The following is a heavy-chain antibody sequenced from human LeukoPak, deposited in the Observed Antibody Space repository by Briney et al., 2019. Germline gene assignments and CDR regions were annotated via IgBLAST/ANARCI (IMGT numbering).Heavy chain of an antibody. V-gene: IGHV4-4*02. D-gene: IGHD7-27*01. CDR2: ISLGGNT. CDR1: SGSIGSSNW. CDR3: ASNWGYSQGH. J-gene: IGHJ4*02. Sequence: SETRSLTCTVSSGSIGSSNWWSWVRQTPGKGLEWIGEISLGGNTNHNPSLRSRVTISVDQSKNQLFLKLTSVTAADTAIYYCASNWGYSQGHWGQGILVTVSS.